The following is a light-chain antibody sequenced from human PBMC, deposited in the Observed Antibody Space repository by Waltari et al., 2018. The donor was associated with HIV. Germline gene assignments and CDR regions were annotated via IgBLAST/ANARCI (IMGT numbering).Light chain of an antibody. V-gene: IGKV1-39*01. CDR1: QSISTY. Sequence: DIQMTQSPSSLSASVGDRVTITCRASQSISTYLNWYQQKPGKAPNLLIFAASRLQSGVPSGFSGSGSGTDFTLTISSLRPEDFASYFCQQTYSAPLTFGGGTKVEIK. CDR3: QQTYSAPLT. J-gene: IGKJ4*01. CDR2: AAS.